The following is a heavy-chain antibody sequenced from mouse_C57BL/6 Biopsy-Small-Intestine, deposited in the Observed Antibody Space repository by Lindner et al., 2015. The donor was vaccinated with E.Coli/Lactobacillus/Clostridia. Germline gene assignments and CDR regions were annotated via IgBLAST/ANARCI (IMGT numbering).Heavy chain of an antibody. Sequence: SVKVSCKASGYTFTSYGISWVRQAPGQGLEWMGWISAYNGKTNYAQKLQGRVTMTTDTSTSTAYVELRSLRSDDTAVYYCARDLAYYYDSSAYYCPDYFDHWGQGTLVTVSS. J-gene: IGHJ2*01. V-gene: IGHV1-81*01. D-gene: IGHD1-1*01. CDR2: ISAYNGKT. CDR1: GYTFTSYG. CDR3: ARDLAYYYDSSAYYCPDYFDH.